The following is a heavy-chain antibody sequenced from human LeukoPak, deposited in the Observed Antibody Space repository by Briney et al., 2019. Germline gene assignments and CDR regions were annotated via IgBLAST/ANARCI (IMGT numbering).Heavy chain of an antibody. D-gene: IGHD7-27*01. CDR3: ARGYNWGSPTRNFYYLDV. Sequence: PSETLSLTCTVSGGSISSYYRSWIRQPAGKGLEWIGRIYTSGSTNYNPSLKSRVTMSVDTSKNQFSLKLRSVTAADTAVYYCARGYNWGSPTRNFYYLDVWGRGTTVTVSS. CDR2: IYTSGST. V-gene: IGHV4-4*07. CDR1: GGSISSYY. J-gene: IGHJ6*03.